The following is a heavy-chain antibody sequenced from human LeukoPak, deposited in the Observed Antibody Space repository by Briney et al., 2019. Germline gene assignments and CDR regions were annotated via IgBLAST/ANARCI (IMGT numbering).Heavy chain of an antibody. J-gene: IGHJ4*02. CDR3: AREGYDFWSGKTDY. D-gene: IGHD3-3*01. Sequence: SETLSLTCSVSGGSISSSSYYWGWIRQPPGKGLEWIGEINHSGSTNYNPSLKSRVTISVDTSKNQFSLKLSSVTAADTAVYYCAREGYDFWSGKTDYWGQGTLVTVSS. CDR2: INHSGST. V-gene: IGHV4-39*07. CDR1: GGSISSSSYY.